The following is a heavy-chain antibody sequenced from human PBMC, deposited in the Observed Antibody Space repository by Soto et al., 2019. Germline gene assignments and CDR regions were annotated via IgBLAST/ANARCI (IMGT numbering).Heavy chain of an antibody. J-gene: IGHJ4*02. Sequence: SETLSLTCAVYGGSFSGYYWSWIRQPPGKGLEWIGEINHSGSTNYNPSLKSRVTISVDTSKNQFSLKLSSVTAADTAVYYCARSPMVATIRYFDYWGQGTLVTVSS. D-gene: IGHD5-12*01. V-gene: IGHV4-34*01. CDR1: GGSFSGYY. CDR2: INHSGST. CDR3: ARSPMVATIRYFDY.